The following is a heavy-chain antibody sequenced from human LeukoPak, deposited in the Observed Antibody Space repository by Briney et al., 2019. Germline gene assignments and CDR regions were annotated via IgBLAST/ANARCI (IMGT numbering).Heavy chain of an antibody. J-gene: IGHJ4*02. CDR3: ARDPGDGFWGGFDC. CDR2: INQNGGEK. D-gene: IGHD5-24*01. CDR1: GFTFGSYA. V-gene: IGHV3-7*05. Sequence: PGGSLRLSCAASGFTFGSYAMSWLRQAPGKGLEWVANINQNGGEKHYVDSVKGRFTISRDNAKNSLYLQVKSLRAEDTAVYYCARDPGDGFWGGFDCWGQGTVVTVST.